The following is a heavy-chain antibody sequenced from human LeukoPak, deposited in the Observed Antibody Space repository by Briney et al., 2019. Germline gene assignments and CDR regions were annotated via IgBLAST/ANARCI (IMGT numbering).Heavy chain of an antibody. J-gene: IGHJ5*02. V-gene: IGHV1-2*02. CDR1: GYTFSGYY. CDR2: INPNSGGT. D-gene: IGHD1/OR15-1a*01. Sequence: ASVKVSCKTSGYTFSGYYMHWVRQAPGQGLEWTGWINPNSGGTNYAQKFQGRVTMTRDTSISTAYMELSSLRSDDTAIYYCAREQQHWRIPCLDPWGQGTLVTVSS. CDR3: AREQQHWRIPCLDP.